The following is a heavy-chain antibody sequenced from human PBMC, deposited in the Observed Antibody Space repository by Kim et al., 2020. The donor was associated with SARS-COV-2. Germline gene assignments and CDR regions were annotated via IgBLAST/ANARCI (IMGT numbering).Heavy chain of an antibody. CDR2: TRSKANSDAT. J-gene: IGHJ4*02. D-gene: IGHD2-8*01. CDR3: SSTTEAPASNGY. Sequence: GGSLRLSCAASGFILSDSFLHWVRQASGKGPEWVGRTRSKANSDATEYAASVKGRFIISRDDSKNTAYLQMNSLETEDTAVYYCSSTTEAPASNGYWGQGTRVTVSS. CDR1: GFILSDSF. V-gene: IGHV3-73*01.